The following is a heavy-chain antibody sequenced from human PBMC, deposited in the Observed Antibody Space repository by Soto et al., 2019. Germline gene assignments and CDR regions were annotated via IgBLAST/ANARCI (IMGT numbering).Heavy chain of an antibody. CDR1: GYTFTSYG. CDR2: ISAYKGNT. D-gene: IGHD3-10*01. V-gene: IGHV1-18*01. J-gene: IGHJ6*03. CDR3: AFGFGDSWGYYYYMDV. Sequence: ASVKVSCKASGYTFTSYGISWVRQAPGQGLEWKGWISAYKGNTNYSQKFQGRVTITRDTSASTAYMELSSLRSEDTVVYYCAFGFGDSWGYYYYMDVWGKGTTVTVSS.